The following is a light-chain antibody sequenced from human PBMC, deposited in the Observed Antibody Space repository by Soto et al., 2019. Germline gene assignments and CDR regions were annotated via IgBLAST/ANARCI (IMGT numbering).Light chain of an antibody. CDR3: SSYSRTTTLGV. Sequence: QSVLTQPPSASGSPGQSVTISCTGTSSDVGAYNYVSWYQQHPGKAPKLMIYDVSKRPSGVPYRFSASKSGSTASLTIAGLQAEDEADYYCSSYSRTTTLGVFGTGTKLTVL. V-gene: IGLV2-8*01. J-gene: IGLJ1*01. CDR1: SSDVGAYNY. CDR2: DVS.